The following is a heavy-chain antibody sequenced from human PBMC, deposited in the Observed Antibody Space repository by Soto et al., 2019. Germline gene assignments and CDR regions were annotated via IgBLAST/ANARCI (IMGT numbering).Heavy chain of an antibody. D-gene: IGHD3-22*01. Sequence: SVKVSCKASGGTFSSYAISWVRQAPGQGLEWMGGIIPTFGTANYAQKFQGRVTITADESTSTAYMELSSLRSEDTAVYYCARDYYYDSSGYSNYYYGMEVWGQGTTVTVSS. V-gene: IGHV1-69*13. CDR2: IIPTFGTA. CDR1: GGTFSSYA. CDR3: ARDYYYDSSGYSNYYYGMEV. J-gene: IGHJ6*02.